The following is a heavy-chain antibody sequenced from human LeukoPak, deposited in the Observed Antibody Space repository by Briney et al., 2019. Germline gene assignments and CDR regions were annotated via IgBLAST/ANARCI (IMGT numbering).Heavy chain of an antibody. D-gene: IGHD6-19*01. CDR3: ARDLSSGWYYAFDI. J-gene: IGHJ3*02. Sequence: GGSLRLSCAASGFTFSSYSMNWVRQAPGKGLEWVSSIRSSSSYIYYADSVKGRFTISRDNAKNSLYLQMNSLRAEDTAVYYCARDLSSGWYYAFDIWGQGTMVTVSS. V-gene: IGHV3-21*01. CDR1: GFTFSSYS. CDR2: IRSSSSYI.